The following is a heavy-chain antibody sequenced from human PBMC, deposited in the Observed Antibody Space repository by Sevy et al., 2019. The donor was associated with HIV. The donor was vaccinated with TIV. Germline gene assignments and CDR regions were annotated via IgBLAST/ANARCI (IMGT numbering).Heavy chain of an antibody. Sequence: GGSLRLSCAASGFTFSDYGMHWVRQAPGKGLEWVAVIWSDGSNKYYGDSVKGRFTISRDSSKNTLFLQMNSLRVDDTAAYYCEREGRRGTTSSFDYWGQGALVTVSS. V-gene: IGHV3-33*01. CDR2: IWSDGSNK. D-gene: IGHD1-7*01. CDR3: EREGRRGTTSSFDY. J-gene: IGHJ4*02. CDR1: GFTFSDYG.